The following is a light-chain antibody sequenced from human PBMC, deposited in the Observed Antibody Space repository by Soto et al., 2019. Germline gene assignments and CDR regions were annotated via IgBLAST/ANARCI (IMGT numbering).Light chain of an antibody. CDR1: SGRIATNY. CDR2: ENN. Sequence: NFMLTQPHSVSESPGKTVTISGTRSSGRIATNYVQWYQQRPGSAPTTVIYENNQRPSGVPDRFSGSIDSSSNSASLTISGLKTEDEADYYCQSYDSSSVVFGGGTQLTVL. V-gene: IGLV6-57*04. CDR3: QSYDSSSVV. J-gene: IGLJ2*01.